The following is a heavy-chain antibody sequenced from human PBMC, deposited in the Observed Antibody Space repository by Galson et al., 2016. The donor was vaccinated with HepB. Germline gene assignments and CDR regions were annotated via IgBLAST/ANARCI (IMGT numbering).Heavy chain of an antibody. CDR1: GDSISSDNC. CDR2: IFHRGSA. Sequence: SETLSLTCAVSGDSISSDNCWSWVRQLPGKGLEWIGEIFHRGSANYNPSLGSRVTISVDKSKNQFSLKMSSMTAADTAVYFCARAPNIATSKFDYWGQGILVTVSS. V-gene: IGHV4-4*02. CDR3: ARAPNIATSKFDY. D-gene: IGHD5-12*01. J-gene: IGHJ4*02.